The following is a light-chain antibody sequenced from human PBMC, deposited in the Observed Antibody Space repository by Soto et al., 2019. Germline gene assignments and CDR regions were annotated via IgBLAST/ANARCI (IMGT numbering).Light chain of an antibody. V-gene: IGKV3-15*01. CDR1: QSVSRN. CDR3: QQFEKWPFT. Sequence: EIVMTQSPGTLSVSLGERVTLSCRASQSVSRNLAWYQQRPGQVPRLLFYAASTRATDVPGTFSGSGSGTEFTLTISSLQSEDFAVYYCQQFEKWPFTFGQGTKREIK. CDR2: AAS. J-gene: IGKJ2*01.